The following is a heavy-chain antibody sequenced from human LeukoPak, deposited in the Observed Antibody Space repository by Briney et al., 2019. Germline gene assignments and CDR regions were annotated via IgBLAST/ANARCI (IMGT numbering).Heavy chain of an antibody. Sequence: GASVKVSCKASGGTFSSYAISWVRQAPGQGLEWMGGIIPIFGTANYAQKFQGRVTITADESTSTAYMELSSLRSEDTAVYYCARVSPKKDYGEFDYWGQGTLVTVSS. CDR2: IIPIFGTA. D-gene: IGHD4-17*01. V-gene: IGHV1-69*01. J-gene: IGHJ4*02. CDR1: GGTFSSYA. CDR3: ARVSPKKDYGEFDY.